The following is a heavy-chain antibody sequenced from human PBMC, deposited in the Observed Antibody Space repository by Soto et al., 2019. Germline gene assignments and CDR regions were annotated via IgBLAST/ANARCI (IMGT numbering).Heavy chain of an antibody. CDR3: AHSISGYDSSEDYYYYYGMDV. D-gene: IGHD5-12*01. Sequence: SGPTLVKPTQTLTLTCTFSGFSLSPSGVGVGWIRQPPGKALEWLALIYWNDDKRNSPSLKSRHTITKDTSKNQVDLTMTNMDPLDTATYYCAHSISGYDSSEDYYYYYGMDVWGQGTTVTVSS. V-gene: IGHV2-5*01. J-gene: IGHJ6*02. CDR1: GFSLSPSGVG. CDR2: IYWNDDK.